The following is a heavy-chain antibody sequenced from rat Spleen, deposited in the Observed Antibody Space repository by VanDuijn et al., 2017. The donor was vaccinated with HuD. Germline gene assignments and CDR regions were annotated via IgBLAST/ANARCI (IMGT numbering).Heavy chain of an antibody. CDR3: TSGGSGGRNWFAY. CDR2: INPDGSIT. V-gene: IGHV5-35*01. CDR1: GFTFSSNW. Sequence: EVQLVESGGGLVQPGRSLKLSCAASGFTFSSNWLNWIRQAPGKGLEWVASINPDGSITYYPDTMKGRFVISKDNAKNTGYLQMNNPRTEDTAMYYCTSGGSGGRNWFAYWGRGTLVAVSA. J-gene: IGHJ3*01. D-gene: IGHD1-1*01.